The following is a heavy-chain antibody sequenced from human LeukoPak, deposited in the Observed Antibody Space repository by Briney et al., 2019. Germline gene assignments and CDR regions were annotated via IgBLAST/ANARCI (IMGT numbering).Heavy chain of an antibody. Sequence: SQTLSLTCAISGDSVSSNSAAWNWIRQSPSRGLEWLGRTYYRSKWYNDYAVSVKSRITINPDTSKNQFSLQLNSVTPEDTAVYYCARGEELGYCSSTGCYPFDYWGQGTLVTVSS. CDR3: ARGEELGYCSSTGCYPFDY. J-gene: IGHJ4*02. D-gene: IGHD2-2*01. V-gene: IGHV6-1*01. CDR2: TYYRSKWYN. CDR1: GDSVSSNSAA.